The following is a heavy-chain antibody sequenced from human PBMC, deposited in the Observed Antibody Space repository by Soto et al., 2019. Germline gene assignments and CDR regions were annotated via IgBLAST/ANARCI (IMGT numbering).Heavy chain of an antibody. CDR2: INPSGGST. CDR1: GYTFTSYY. Sequence: ASVKVSCKASGYTFTSYYMHWVRQAPGQGLEWMGIINPSGGSTSYAQKFQGRVTMTRDTSTSTVYMELSSLRSEDTAVYYCARTRPDIVVVTAIRDNWFDPWGQGTLVTVSS. V-gene: IGHV1-46*01. J-gene: IGHJ5*02. D-gene: IGHD2-21*02. CDR3: ARTRPDIVVVTAIRDNWFDP.